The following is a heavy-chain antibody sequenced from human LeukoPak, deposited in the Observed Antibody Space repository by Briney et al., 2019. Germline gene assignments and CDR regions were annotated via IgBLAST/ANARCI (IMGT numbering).Heavy chain of an antibody. CDR1: GGSFSGYY. V-gene: IGHV4-34*01. D-gene: IGHD3-22*01. J-gene: IGHJ4*02. CDR3: ARGHYYDSSGSDGNSYFDY. Sequence: PSETLSLTCAVYGGSFSGYYWSWIRQPPGKGLEWIGEINHSGSTNYNPSLKSRVTISVDTSKNQFSLKLSSVTAADTAVYYCARGHYYDSSGSDGNSYFDYWGQGTLATVSS. CDR2: INHSGST.